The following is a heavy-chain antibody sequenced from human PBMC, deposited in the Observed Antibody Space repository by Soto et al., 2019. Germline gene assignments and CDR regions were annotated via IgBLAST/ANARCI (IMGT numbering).Heavy chain of an antibody. Sequence: PGGSLRLSCAASGFTFSDHYMDWVRQAPGKGLEWVGRTRDKAHSYTTEYAASVKGRFTISRDDSKNSLYLQMNSLKSEDTAVYYCARAGSTSCSEGCRCYHYDMYVWGQGTTVTVSS. CDR1: GFTFSDHY. V-gene: IGHV3-72*01. CDR3: ARAGSTSCSEGCRCYHYDMYV. D-gene: IGHD2-2*01. CDR2: TRDKAHSYTT. J-gene: IGHJ6*02.